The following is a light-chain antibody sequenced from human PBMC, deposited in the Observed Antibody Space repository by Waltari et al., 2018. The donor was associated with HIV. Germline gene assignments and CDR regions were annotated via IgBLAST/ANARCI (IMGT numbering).Light chain of an antibody. CDR2: AVT. CDR1: NSATGGYTY. V-gene: IGLV2-8*01. Sequence: QPALTPPPSASGSPGQSVTISCTRTNSATGGYTYVSCYQQHPGKAPQLVSSAVTKRPSGVPGRFSGSKSGTTASLTGSGLQTEDEADYYCSSYANKNGFYVVFGGGTKLTVL. CDR3: SSYANKNGFYVV. J-gene: IGLJ2*01.